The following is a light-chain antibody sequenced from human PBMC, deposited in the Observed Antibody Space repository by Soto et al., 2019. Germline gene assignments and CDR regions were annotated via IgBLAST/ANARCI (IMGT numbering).Light chain of an antibody. V-gene: IGLV2-8*01. Sequence: QSALTQPPSASGSPGQSVTISCTGTSNDVGDSNYVSWYQQHPGKAPKLMIYEVSKRPSGVPGRFSGSKSGNTASLTVSGLQAEDEADYYCSSYAGSSTLYVFGTGTKVTVL. CDR1: SNDVGDSNY. J-gene: IGLJ1*01. CDR2: EVS. CDR3: SSYAGSSTLYV.